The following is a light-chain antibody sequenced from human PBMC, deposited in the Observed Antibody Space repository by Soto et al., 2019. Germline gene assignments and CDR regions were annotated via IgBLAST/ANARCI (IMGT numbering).Light chain of an antibody. CDR3: QQYKSYPWT. CDR1: RTISNF. CDR2: RAS. J-gene: IGKJ1*01. Sequence: DIQMTQSPSTLPAFVGDSVAITCRASRTISNFLAWYQQKPGKAPKLLFYRASNLEGGVPSRFSGGGSGAEFTLTINSLQPDDSATYYCQQYKSYPWTFGQGTKVDIK. V-gene: IGKV1-5*03.